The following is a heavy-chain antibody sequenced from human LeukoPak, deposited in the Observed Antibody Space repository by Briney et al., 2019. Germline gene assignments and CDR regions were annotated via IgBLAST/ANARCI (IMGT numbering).Heavy chain of an antibody. CDR1: GGSFSGYY. D-gene: IGHD3-22*01. V-gene: IGHV4-34*01. Sequence: SETLSLTCAVYGGSFSGYYWSWIRQPPGKGLEWIGEINHSGSTNYNPSLKSRVTISVDTSKNQFSLKLSSVTAADTAVYYCARTIGGDSSGLLVYYFDYWGQGTLVTVSS. CDR3: ARTIGGDSSGLLVYYFDY. J-gene: IGHJ4*02. CDR2: INHSGST.